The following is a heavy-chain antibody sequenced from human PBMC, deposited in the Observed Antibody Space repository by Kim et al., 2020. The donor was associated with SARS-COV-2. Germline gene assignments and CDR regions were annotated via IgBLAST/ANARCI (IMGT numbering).Heavy chain of an antibody. V-gene: IGHV1-46*01. CDR3: AAIHSGSTWSFDY. J-gene: IGHJ4*02. D-gene: IGHD1-26*01. Sequence: YAQMFQGRVTMTRDTSTSTVDMELSSLGSKDTAVYYCAAIHSGSTWSFDYWGQGTLVTVSS.